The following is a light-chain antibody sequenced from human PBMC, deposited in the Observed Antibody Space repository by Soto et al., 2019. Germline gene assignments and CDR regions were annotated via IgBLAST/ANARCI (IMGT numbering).Light chain of an antibody. V-gene: IGKV3-15*01. J-gene: IGKJ3*01. CDR2: GAS. CDR1: QSVSSS. CDR3: QQYNSSPFT. Sequence: EIVLTQSPATLSVSPGERATLSCRASQSVSSSLAWYQQQPGQAPRLLIYGASTRATGIPARFSGSGSGTEFTLTISSLESEDFAVYYCQQYNSSPFTFGHGTKVDIK.